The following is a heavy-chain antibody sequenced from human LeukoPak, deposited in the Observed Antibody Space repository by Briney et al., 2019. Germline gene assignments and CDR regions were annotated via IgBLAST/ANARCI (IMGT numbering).Heavy chain of an antibody. CDR3: ARLQYSFLYGSGSYGVDY. D-gene: IGHD3-10*01. CDR2: IKSKTYGGTT. Sequence: GGSLRLSCAASGFTFSNAWMSWVRQAPGKGLEWAARIKSKTYGGTTDYAAPVKGRFTISRDNAKNSLYLQMNSLRAEDTAVYYCARLQYSFLYGSGSYGVDYWGQGTLVTVSS. J-gene: IGHJ4*02. CDR1: GFTFSNAW. V-gene: IGHV3-15*01.